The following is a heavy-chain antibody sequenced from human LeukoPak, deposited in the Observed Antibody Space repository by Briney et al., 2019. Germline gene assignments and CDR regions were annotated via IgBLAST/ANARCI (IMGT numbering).Heavy chain of an antibody. CDR2: IRYDGSNK. V-gene: IGHV3-30*02. D-gene: IGHD3-16*02. CDR3: AKDAITFGGVIVIPYYFDY. J-gene: IGHJ4*02. Sequence: GGSLRLSCAASGFTSSSYGMHWVRQAPGKGLEWVAFIRYDGSNKYYADSVKGRFTISRDNSKNTLYLQMNSLRAEDTAVYYCAKDAITFGGVIVIPYYFDYWGQGTLVTVSS. CDR1: GFTSSSYG.